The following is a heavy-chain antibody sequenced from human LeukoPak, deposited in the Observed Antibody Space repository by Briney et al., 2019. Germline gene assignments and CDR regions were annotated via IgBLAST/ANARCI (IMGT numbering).Heavy chain of an antibody. J-gene: IGHJ4*02. CDR1: GFTISSNY. Sequence: GGSLRLSCAASGFTISSNYMSWVRQAPGKGLEWVSVIYSGGSTYYADSVKGRFTISRDNSKNTLYLQMNSLRAEDTAVYYCARVQGRPSMGHDDYWGQGTLVTVSS. CDR2: IYSGGST. CDR3: ARVQGRPSMGHDDY. D-gene: IGHD6-6*01. V-gene: IGHV3-53*01.